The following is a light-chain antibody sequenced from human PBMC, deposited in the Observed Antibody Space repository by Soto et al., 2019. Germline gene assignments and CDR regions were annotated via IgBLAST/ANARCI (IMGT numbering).Light chain of an antibody. CDR1: QTMYSY. J-gene: IGKJ5*01. Sequence: AIQMTQPPSSCSASTGDTVTITCRASQTMYSYLVWDQQKPGKAPKLLIYDESTLQSWVPSRFSGGGSGTDFTLTISPLQSEDFAAYYCQQYYAYPVTFGQGTRLQI. CDR3: QQYYAYPVT. CDR2: DES. V-gene: IGKV1-8*01.